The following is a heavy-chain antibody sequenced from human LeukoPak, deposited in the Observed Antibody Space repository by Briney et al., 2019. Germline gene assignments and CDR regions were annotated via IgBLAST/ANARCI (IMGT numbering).Heavy chain of an antibody. Sequence: NPSGTLSLTCTVSGDSISSCSSHWVWIRPRPGTGLEWFGSIYCSGSAYYNSSLKSRVIICVDASKKQFFLKLSLVSAEATVLYYCARQIKQWDHTSGSFYPSDSWGQGTQVTVSS. CDR2: IYCSGSA. CDR1: GDSISSCSSH. J-gene: IGHJ4*02. V-gene: IGHV4-39*01. D-gene: IGHD3-10*01. CDR3: ARQIKQWDHTSGSFYPSDS.